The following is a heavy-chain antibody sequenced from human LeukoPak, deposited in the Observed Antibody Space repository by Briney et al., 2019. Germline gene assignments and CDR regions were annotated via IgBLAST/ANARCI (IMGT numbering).Heavy chain of an antibody. V-gene: IGHV4-4*07. CDR2: IYTRGST. Sequence: SETLSLTCTVSGGSISSYYWSWIRQPAGKGLEWIGRIYTRGSTNYNPPLKSRVTMSVDTSKNQFSLKLSSVTAADTAVYYCARDRPPFYGSGSWSEKNWFDPWGQGTLVTVSS. D-gene: IGHD3-10*01. J-gene: IGHJ5*02. CDR3: ARDRPPFYGSGSWSEKNWFDP. CDR1: GGSISSYY.